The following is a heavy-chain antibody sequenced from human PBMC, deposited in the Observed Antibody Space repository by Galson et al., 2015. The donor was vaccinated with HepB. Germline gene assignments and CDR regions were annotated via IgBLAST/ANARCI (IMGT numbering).Heavy chain of an antibody. Sequence: SETLSLTCTVSGGSISSSSYYWGWIRQPPGKGLEWIGSIYYSGSTYYNPSLKSRVTISVDTSKNQFSLKLSSVTAADTAVYYCARELLAGNWFDPWGQGTLVTVSS. V-gene: IGHV4-39*02. CDR1: GGSISSSSYY. J-gene: IGHJ5*02. CDR3: ARELLAGNWFDP. D-gene: IGHD6-19*01. CDR2: IYYSGST.